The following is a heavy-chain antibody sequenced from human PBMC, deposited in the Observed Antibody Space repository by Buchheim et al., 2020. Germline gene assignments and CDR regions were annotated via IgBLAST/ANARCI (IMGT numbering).Heavy chain of an antibody. J-gene: IGHJ4*02. CDR1: GYTFTRFY. CDR2: INPGGEPI. Sequence: QVQLVQSGAEVKKPGASVRISCKASGYTFTRFYIHWFRQAPGQGLVWMGIINPGGEPITYALKFQGRVTMTRDTSTNTVYMELSSLRSEDTAMYYCARELGSTYYFDYWGQGTL. CDR3: ARELGSTYYFDY. D-gene: IGHD3-10*01. V-gene: IGHV1-46*03.